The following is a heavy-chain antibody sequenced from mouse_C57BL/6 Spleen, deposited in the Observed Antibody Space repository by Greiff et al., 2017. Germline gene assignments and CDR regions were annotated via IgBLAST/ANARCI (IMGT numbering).Heavy chain of an antibody. Sequence: EVMLVESGGDLVKPGGSLKLSCAASGFTFSSYGMSWVRQTPDKRLEWVATISSGGSYTYYPDSVKGRFTISRDNAKNTLYLQMSSLKSEDTAMYYCARHDDYDGYFDYWGQGTTLTVSS. CDR3: ARHDDYDGYFDY. J-gene: IGHJ2*01. CDR2: ISSGGSYT. CDR1: GFTFSSYG. D-gene: IGHD2-4*01. V-gene: IGHV5-6*01.